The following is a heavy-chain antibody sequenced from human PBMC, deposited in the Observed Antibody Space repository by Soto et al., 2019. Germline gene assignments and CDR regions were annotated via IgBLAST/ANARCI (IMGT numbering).Heavy chain of an antibody. V-gene: IGHV1-8*01. D-gene: IGHD2-15*01. CDR2: MNPNSGNT. J-gene: IGHJ3*02. CDR1: GYTFTSYD. Sequence: QVQLVQSGAEVKKPGASVKVSCKASGYTFTSYDINWVRQATGQGLEWMGWMNPNSGNTGYAQKFKGRVTMTRNTSISTAYMELSSLRSEDTAVYYCARGLGYCSGGSCYLYAFDIWGQGTMVTVSS. CDR3: ARGLGYCSGGSCYLYAFDI.